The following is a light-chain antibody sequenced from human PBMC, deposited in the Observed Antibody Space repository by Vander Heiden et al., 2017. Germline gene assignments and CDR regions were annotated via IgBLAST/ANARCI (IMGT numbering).Light chain of an antibody. CDR1: QSVLKNSNNKNN. Sequence: DIVIIQPPDSLSVSLGEMATINCKSSQSVLKNSNNKNNLSWYQVKPGQPPKLLIYWASTRESGVPDRFSGSESGTDFSLTISSLQAEDVAVYYCHEYYTTPRTFGQGTKLEI. CDR3: HEYYTTPRT. CDR2: WAS. J-gene: IGKJ1*01. V-gene: IGKV4-1*01.